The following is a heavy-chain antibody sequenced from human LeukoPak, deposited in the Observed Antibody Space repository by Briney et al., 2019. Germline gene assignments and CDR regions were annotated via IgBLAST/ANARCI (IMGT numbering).Heavy chain of an antibody. V-gene: IGHV4-59*01. Sequence: SETLSLTCTVSGGSIRSYYWSWVRQPPGKGLEWLGYIYDSVRTNYNPSLKSRVTISVDTSKKRFSLMLSSVTAADTAVYYCARGVYDLWSGYCWDYRGQGTLASVSS. J-gene: IGHJ4*02. CDR2: IYDSVRT. CDR3: ARGVYDLWSGYCWDY. CDR1: GGSIRSYY. D-gene: IGHD3-3*01.